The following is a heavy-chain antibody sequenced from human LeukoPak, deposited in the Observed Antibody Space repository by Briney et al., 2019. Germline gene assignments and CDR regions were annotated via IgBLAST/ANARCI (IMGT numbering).Heavy chain of an antibody. D-gene: IGHD5-18*01. Sequence: GESLQISSKGSGYSFTSYWIGWVRQMPGKGLEWMGIIYPGDSDTRYSPSFQGQVTISADKSISTAYLQWSSLKASDTAMYYCAGLRAAMGSYYYYGMDVWGQGTTVTVSS. J-gene: IGHJ6*02. CDR2: IYPGDSDT. CDR1: GYSFTSYW. CDR3: AGLRAAMGSYYYYGMDV. V-gene: IGHV5-51*01.